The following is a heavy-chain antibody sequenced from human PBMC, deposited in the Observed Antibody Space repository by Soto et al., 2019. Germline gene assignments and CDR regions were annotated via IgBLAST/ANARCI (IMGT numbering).Heavy chain of an antibody. CDR1: GFTISNSY. CDR3: ARATRYFGSFDY. Sequence: QPGGSLRLSCAASGFTISNSYMTWVRQAPGKGLEWVSVIYTGGSAYYADSVKGRSTISRDASKNTLYLQVNSLRAEDTAVYYCARATRYFGSFDYWGQGILVTVSS. CDR2: IYTGGSA. J-gene: IGHJ4*02. D-gene: IGHD2-2*01. V-gene: IGHV3-53*01.